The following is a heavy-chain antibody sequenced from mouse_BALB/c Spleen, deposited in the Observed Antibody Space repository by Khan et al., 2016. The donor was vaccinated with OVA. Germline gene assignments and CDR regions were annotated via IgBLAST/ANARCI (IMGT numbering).Heavy chain of an antibody. Sequence: VQLKQSGAELVKPGASVKLSCTASGFNIKDTYMHWVKQRPEQGLEWIGRIDPANGNSKYDPKFQGKATITADTTSNTAYLQLSSLTSEDTAVYYCARDYWDVFAYWGQGTLVTVSA. CDR2: IDPANGNS. D-gene: IGHD4-1*01. J-gene: IGHJ3*01. CDR1: GFNIKDTY. V-gene: IGHV14-3*02. CDR3: ARDYWDVFAY.